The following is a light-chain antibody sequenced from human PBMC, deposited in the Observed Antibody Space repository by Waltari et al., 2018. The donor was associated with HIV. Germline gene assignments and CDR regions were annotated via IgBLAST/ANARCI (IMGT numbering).Light chain of an antibody. V-gene: IGLV1-44*01. CDR1: RSKIGSNT. Sequence: QSVLTQPPSASGTPGQRVTICRSGSRSKIGSNTVNCYQQLPGTAPKLPIYSNNPRPSGVPDRFSGSKSGTSASLAISGLQSEDEADYYCAAWDDSLNGPVFGGGTKLTVL. J-gene: IGLJ3*02. CDR2: SNN. CDR3: AAWDDSLNGPV.